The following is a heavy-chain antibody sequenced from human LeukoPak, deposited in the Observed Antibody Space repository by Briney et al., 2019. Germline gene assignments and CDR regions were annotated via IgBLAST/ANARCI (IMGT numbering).Heavy chain of an antibody. CDR1: GGSVNTYY. V-gene: IGHV4-59*08. Sequence: SETLSLTCSVSGGSVNTYYWSWIRQPPGKGLEWIGYVYYTGSTNYNPSLKSRVTIFEDKSKNQFSLRLSSVTVADTAVYYCARHFAYSSSSYFVYWGQGNLVTVSS. CDR2: VYYTGST. CDR3: ARHFAYSSSSYFVY. D-gene: IGHD6-6*01. J-gene: IGHJ4*02.